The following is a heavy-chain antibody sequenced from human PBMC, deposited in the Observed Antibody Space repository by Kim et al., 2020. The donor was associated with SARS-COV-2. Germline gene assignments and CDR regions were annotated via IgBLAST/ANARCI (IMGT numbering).Heavy chain of an antibody. V-gene: IGHV3-30*18. CDR3: AKGSVLAVAGTMDY. D-gene: IGHD6-19*01. Sequence: GGSLRLSCAASGFTFSTYAMHWVRQAPGKGLEWVAVISYDGIIKYYADSVKGRFTISRDYSKNTLYLQMNSLRAEDTAVFYCAKGSVLAVAGTMDYWGQG. CDR2: ISYDGIIK. J-gene: IGHJ4*02. CDR1: GFTFSTYA.